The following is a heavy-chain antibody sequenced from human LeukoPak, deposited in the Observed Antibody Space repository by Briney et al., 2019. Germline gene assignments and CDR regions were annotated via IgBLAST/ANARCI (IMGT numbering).Heavy chain of an antibody. D-gene: IGHD3-16*01. Sequence: GGSLRLSCAASGFTVSSNYMSWVRQAPGKGLEWVSVIYSGGSTYYADSVKGRFTISRDNSKNTLYLQMNSLRAEDTAVYYCARGAYGSLTGWFDPWGQGTLVTVSS. CDR2: IYSGGST. CDR1: GFTVSSNY. J-gene: IGHJ5*02. CDR3: ARGAYGSLTGWFDP. V-gene: IGHV3-66*01.